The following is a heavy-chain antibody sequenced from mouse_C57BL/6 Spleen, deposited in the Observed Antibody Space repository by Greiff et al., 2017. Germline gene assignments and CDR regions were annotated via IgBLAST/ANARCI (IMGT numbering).Heavy chain of an antibody. V-gene: IGHV7-3*01. Sequence: EVKLMESGGGLVQPGGSLSLSCAASGFTFTDYYMSWVRQPPGKALEWLGFIRNKANGYTTEYSASVKGRFTISRDNSQSILYLQMNALRAEDSATYYGARYGDYDGVNAMDYWGQGTSVTVSS. CDR1: GFTFTDYY. D-gene: IGHD2-4*01. CDR2: IRNKANGYTT. J-gene: IGHJ4*01. CDR3: ARYGDYDGVNAMDY.